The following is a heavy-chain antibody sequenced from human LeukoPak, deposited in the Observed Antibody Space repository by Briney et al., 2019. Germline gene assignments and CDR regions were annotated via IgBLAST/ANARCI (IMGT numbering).Heavy chain of an antibody. J-gene: IGHJ4*02. D-gene: IGHD3-16*01. CDR2: INPTSGAT. CDR1: GYTFIDCY. V-gene: IGHV1-2*02. CDR3: ARATNRGSPANAYVY. Sequence: ASVKVSCKASGYTFIDCYIHWVRQAPGQGLEWMGWINPTSGATNSAQKFHGRVTVTSDTSISTAYMELSGLRSDDTAIYYCARATNRGSPANAYVYWGQGTLVTVSS.